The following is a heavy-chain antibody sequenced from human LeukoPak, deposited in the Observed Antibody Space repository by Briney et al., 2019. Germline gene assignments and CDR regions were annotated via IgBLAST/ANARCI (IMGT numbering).Heavy chain of an antibody. V-gene: IGHV4-59*01. CDR2: IYYSGST. J-gene: IGHJ4*02. CDR1: GGSISSYY. CDR3: ARIYRDYDNLTGYSPAAFDY. Sequence: SETLSLTCTVSGGSISSYYWSWIRQPPGKGLEWIGYIYYSGSTNYNPSLKSRVTISVDTSKNQFSLKLSSVTAADTAVYYCARIYRDYDNLTGYSPAAFDYWGQGTLVTVSS. D-gene: IGHD3-9*01.